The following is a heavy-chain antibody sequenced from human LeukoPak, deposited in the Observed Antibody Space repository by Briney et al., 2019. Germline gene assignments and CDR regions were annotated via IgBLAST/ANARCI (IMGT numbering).Heavy chain of an antibody. CDR2: IYTSGST. V-gene: IGHV4-4*07. CDR1: GGSISSYY. D-gene: IGHD6-13*01. J-gene: IGHJ5*02. Sequence: SETLSLTCTVSGGSISSYYWSWIRQPAGKGLEWIGRIYTSGSTNYNPSLKSRVTMSVDTSKNQFSLKLSSVTAADTAVYYCARGSSSRWWAPNQFYPWGQGTLVTVSS. CDR3: ARGSSSRWWAPNQFYP.